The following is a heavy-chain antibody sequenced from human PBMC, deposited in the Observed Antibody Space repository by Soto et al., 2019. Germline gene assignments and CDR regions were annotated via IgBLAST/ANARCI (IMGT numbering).Heavy chain of an antibody. CDR3: ARSVAVPGAHIDY. CDR1: GGSISGSY. CDR2: VYYTGST. D-gene: IGHD6-19*01. J-gene: IGHJ4*02. Sequence: LSLTCSVPGGSISGSYWSWIRQSPGKGLEWLGYVYYTGSTNYSPSLRSRVSISVDTSKNEFSLRLSSVTAADTAVYFCARSVAVPGAHIDYWGQGTQVTVSS. V-gene: IGHV4-59*01.